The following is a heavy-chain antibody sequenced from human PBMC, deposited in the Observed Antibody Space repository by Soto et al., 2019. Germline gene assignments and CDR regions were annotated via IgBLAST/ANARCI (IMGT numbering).Heavy chain of an antibody. J-gene: IGHJ4*02. V-gene: IGHV1-69*01. CDR2: IIPVFGTT. CDR3: ARGGGPYVWFNEF. CDR1: GGLFSSFA. Sequence: LLVQSGPEVKKPGSSVRVSCKDSGGLFSSFAVSWVRQAPGQGLEWLGGIIPVFGTTNYAEKFQGRVTFTADESTNTAYMELSGLRSGDTAIYYCARGGGPYVWFNEFWGQGTLVTVSS. D-gene: IGHD3-16*01.